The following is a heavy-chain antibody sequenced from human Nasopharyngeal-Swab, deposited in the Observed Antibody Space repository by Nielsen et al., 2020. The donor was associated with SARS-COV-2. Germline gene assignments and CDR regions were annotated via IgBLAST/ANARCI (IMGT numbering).Heavy chain of an antibody. CDR3: ASFYGDYGY. CDR1: GFTFSTYW. J-gene: IGHJ4*02. D-gene: IGHD4-17*01. Sequence: GESLKISCAASGFTFSTYWMSWVRQAPGKGLEWLSYIGSSSGTVYYADSVKGRFTISRDKAKNTLYLQMNNLRAEYRGVYYCASFYGDYGYWGPGTLVTVSS. V-gene: IGHV3-48*01. CDR2: IGSSSGTV.